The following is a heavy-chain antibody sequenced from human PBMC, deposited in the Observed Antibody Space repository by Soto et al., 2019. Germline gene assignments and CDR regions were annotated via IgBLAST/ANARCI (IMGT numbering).Heavy chain of an antibody. CDR3: ARARSYLGYFQH. Sequence: PSETLSLTCAVYGGSFSGYDWSWIRQPPGKGLEWIGEINHSGSTNYNPSLKSRVTISVDTSKNQFSLKLSSVTAADTAVYYCARARSYLGYFQHWGQGTLVTVSS. J-gene: IGHJ1*01. D-gene: IGHD3-16*01. CDR1: GGSFSGYD. CDR2: INHSGST. V-gene: IGHV4-34*01.